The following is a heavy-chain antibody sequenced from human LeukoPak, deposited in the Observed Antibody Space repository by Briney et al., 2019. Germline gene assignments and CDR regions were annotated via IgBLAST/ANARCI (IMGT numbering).Heavy chain of an antibody. J-gene: IGHJ4*02. CDR1: GVSISSSSYY. V-gene: IGHV4-39*01. CDR3: ASITVTTH. D-gene: IGHD4-17*01. Sequence: SETLSLTCTVSGVSISSSSYYWGWIRQPPGKGLEWFGSIYYSGSTYYNPSLKSRVTISVDTSKNQFSLKLSSVTAADTAVYHCASITVTTHWGQGTLVTVSS. CDR2: IYYSGST.